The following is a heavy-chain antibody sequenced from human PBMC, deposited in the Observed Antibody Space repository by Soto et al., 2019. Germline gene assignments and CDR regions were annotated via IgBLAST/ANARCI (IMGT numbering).Heavy chain of an antibody. D-gene: IGHD3-22*01. CDR3: ARDVVPLSPYYYDSSGYLGD. V-gene: IGHV3-33*01. J-gene: IGHJ4*02. CDR1: GFTFSSYG. Sequence: PGGSLRLSCAASGFTFSSYGMHWVRQAPGKGLEWVAVIWYDGSNKYYADSVKGRFTISRDNSKNTLYLQMNSLRAEDTAVYYCARDVVPLSPYYYDSSGYLGDWGQGTLVTVSS. CDR2: IWYDGSNK.